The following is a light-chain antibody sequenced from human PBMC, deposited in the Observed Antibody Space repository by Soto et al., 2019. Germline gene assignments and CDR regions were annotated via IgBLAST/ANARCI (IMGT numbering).Light chain of an antibody. V-gene: IGKV3-20*01. Sequence: EIVLTQSPGTLSLSPGEIATLSCRASQSVSSSYLAWYQQKPGQAPRLLIYGASSRATGIPDRFSGSGSGTDFTLTISRLEPEDVAVYYCQQYDSSPLTFGGGTKVEIK. CDR3: QQYDSSPLT. CDR2: GAS. J-gene: IGKJ4*01. CDR1: QSVSSSY.